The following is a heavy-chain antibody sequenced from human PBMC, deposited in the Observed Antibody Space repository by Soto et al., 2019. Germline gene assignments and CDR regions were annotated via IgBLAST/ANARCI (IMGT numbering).Heavy chain of an antibody. Sequence: QVQLVESGGGVVQPGRSLRLSCAASGFSFSSFGMHWVRQAPGKGLEWVAFNPYDGSNKYYADSVKGRFTISRDSSKKTLYLQMNSLRPEDTAVYYCAKALGELSPESYDYWGQGTLVTVSS. CDR2: NPYDGSNK. CDR3: AKALGELSPESYDY. D-gene: IGHD3-16*02. V-gene: IGHV3-30*18. CDR1: GFSFSSFG. J-gene: IGHJ4*02.